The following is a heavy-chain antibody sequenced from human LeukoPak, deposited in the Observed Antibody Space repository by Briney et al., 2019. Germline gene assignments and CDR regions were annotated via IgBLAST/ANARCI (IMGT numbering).Heavy chain of an antibody. J-gene: IGHJ4*02. CDR2: IKGGGGEP. CDR3: AKGGHDYNPFYC. CDR1: GFTFSSYA. D-gene: IGHD1-14*01. V-gene: IGHV3-23*01. Sequence: QPGGSLRLSCAASGFTFSSYAMGWVRQAPGKGLEWVSSIKGGGGEPFYADSVRGRSTISRDNSKNTLYLQLNSLRAEDTAVYFCAKGGHDYNPFYCWGQGALVTVSS.